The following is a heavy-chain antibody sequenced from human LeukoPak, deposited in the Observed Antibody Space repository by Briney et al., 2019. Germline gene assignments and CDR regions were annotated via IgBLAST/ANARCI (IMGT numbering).Heavy chain of an antibody. V-gene: IGHV3-30*18. CDR1: GFTLSNYA. CDR2: ISTDGKDK. Sequence: GGSLRLSCAASGFTLSNYAMHWVRPAPGKGLEWVTVISTDGKDKKYADSVKGRFAISRDNSKNTLDLQMNSLRAEDTAVYYCAKDQKWGPADYYFDSWGQGTLVTVSS. J-gene: IGHJ4*02. D-gene: IGHD2-2*01. CDR3: AKDQKWGPADYYFDS.